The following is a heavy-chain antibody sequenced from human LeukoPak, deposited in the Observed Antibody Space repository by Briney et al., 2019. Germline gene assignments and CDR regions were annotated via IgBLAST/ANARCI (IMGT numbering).Heavy chain of an antibody. J-gene: IGHJ4*02. D-gene: IGHD3-10*01. CDR2: IYPGDSDT. CDR1: GYSFTSYW. CDR3: ARPAMVRGVIRYFDC. Sequence: GESLQISCKGSGYSFTSYWIGWVRQMPGKGLEWMGIIYPGDSDTRYSPSFQGQVTISADKSISTAYLQWSSLKASDTAMYYCARPAMVRGVIRYFDCWGQGTLVTVSS. V-gene: IGHV5-51*01.